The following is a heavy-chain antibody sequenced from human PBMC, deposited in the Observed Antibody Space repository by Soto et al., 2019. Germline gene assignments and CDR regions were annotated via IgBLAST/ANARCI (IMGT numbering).Heavy chain of an antibody. CDR2: INAGNGNT. CDR3: ARGLNGYLHYFDY. CDR1: GYTFTSYA. V-gene: IGHV1-3*01. D-gene: IGHD5-18*01. Sequence: ASVKVSCKASGYTFTSYAMHWVRQAPGQRLEWMGWINAGNGNTKYSQKFQGRVTITRDTSASTAYMELSSLRSEDTALYYCARGLNGYLHYFDYWGQGTLVTVSS. J-gene: IGHJ4*02.